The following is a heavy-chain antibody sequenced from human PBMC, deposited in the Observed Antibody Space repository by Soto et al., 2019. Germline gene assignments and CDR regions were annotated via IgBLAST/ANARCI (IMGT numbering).Heavy chain of an antibody. J-gene: IGHJ5*02. Sequence: QVQLVQSGAEVKKPGSSVKVSCKASGGTFSSYAISWVRQAPGQGLEWMGGIIPIFGTANYAQKFQGRVTXXAXESXSTAYMELSTLRSEDTAVYYCARAQFTNYYDSSGPWGQGTLVTVSS. CDR2: IIPIFGTA. D-gene: IGHD3-22*01. CDR1: GGTFSSYA. CDR3: ARAQFTNYYDSSGP. V-gene: IGHV1-69*12.